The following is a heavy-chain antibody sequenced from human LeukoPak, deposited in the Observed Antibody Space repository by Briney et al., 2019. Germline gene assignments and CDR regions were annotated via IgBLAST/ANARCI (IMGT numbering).Heavy chain of an antibody. CDR3: AKDVYMIASGGLDP. CDR1: GDRFSVGY. CDR2: ININSGDT. D-gene: IGHD2-21*01. Sequence: ASVKVSTKASGDRFSVGYSQRLGHAPGQGLEWMGWININSGDTKSPQKFQGRVTITRDTSIFTAYMELSVLTSDDTALYYCAKDVYMIASGGLDPGGQGTLVTVSS. J-gene: IGHJ5*02. V-gene: IGHV1-2*02.